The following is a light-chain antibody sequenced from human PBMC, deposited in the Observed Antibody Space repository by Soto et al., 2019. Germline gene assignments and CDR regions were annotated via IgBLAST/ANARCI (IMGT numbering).Light chain of an antibody. J-gene: IGLJ1*01. CDR2: DDN. V-gene: IGLV1-51*01. CDR1: SSNIGGNS. Sequence: QSVLTQPPSVSAAPGQKVTISCSGSSSNIGGNSVSWYQQLPGTAPKLLIYDDNKRPSGIPDRFSGSNSGTSATLGITGFQTGDAADYYCGSWDSSMSAYVFGTGTKVTVL. CDR3: GSWDSSMSAYV.